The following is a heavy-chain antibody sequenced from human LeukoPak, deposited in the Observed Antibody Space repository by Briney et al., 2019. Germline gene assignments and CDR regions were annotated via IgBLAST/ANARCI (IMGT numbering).Heavy chain of an antibody. V-gene: IGHV1-18*01. CDR2: ISAYNGNT. CDR3: ARVPSFQPLDY. D-gene: IGHD2-2*01. Sequence: RASVKVSCKASGYTFASYGISWVRQAPGQGLEWMGWISAYNGNTMYAQKLQDRVTMTTDTSTTTAYMELRSLRSDDTAVYYCARVPSFQPLDYWGQGTLVTVSS. CDR1: GYTFASYG. J-gene: IGHJ4*02.